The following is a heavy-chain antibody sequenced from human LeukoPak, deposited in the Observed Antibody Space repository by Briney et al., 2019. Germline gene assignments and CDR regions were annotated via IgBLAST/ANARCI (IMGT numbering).Heavy chain of an antibody. CDR2: INSDGSST. V-gene: IGHV3-74*01. CDR3: ARDRYYDILTGYYDCYDY. J-gene: IGHJ4*02. Sequence: GGSLRLSCTVSGFTLSSYEMSWIRQAPGKGLVWVSRINSDGSSTSYADSVKGRFTISRDNAKNTLYLQMNSLRAEDTAVYYCARDRYYDILTGYYDCYDYWGQGTLVTVSS. CDR1: GFTLSSYE. D-gene: IGHD3-9*01.